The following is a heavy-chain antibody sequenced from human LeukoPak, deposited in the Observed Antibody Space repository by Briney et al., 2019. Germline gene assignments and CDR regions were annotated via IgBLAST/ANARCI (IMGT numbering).Heavy chain of an antibody. Sequence: GGSLRLSCAASGFTFSRYWMHWVRQAPGKGLVWVSCIKSDGSSTSIADSAKGRFTISRDNAKNTVYLQMNSLRAEDTAVYYCVRDNRSYNFDYWGQGTMVTVSS. J-gene: IGHJ4*02. CDR2: IKSDGSST. CDR3: VRDNRSYNFDY. V-gene: IGHV3-74*01. D-gene: IGHD1-26*01. CDR1: GFTFSRYW.